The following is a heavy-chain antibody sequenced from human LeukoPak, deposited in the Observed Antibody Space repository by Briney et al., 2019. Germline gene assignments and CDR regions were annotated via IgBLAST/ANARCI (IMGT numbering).Heavy chain of an antibody. V-gene: IGHV3-21*01. CDR1: GFTFSGYS. CDR3: ARSELVPAAIFHYYYGMDV. CDR2: ISSSSTYI. J-gene: IGHJ6*02. Sequence: GGSLRLSCAASGFTFSGYSLNWVRQAPGKGLEWVSSISSSSTYIYYADSVRGRFTISRDNAKNSLYLQMNSLRAEDTAVYYCARSELVPAAIFHYYYGMDVWGQGTTVTVSS. D-gene: IGHD2-2*02.